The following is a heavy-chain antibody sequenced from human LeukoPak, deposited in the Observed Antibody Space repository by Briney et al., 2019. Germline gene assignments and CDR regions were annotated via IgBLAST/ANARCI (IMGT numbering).Heavy chain of an antibody. CDR1: GGSISSGSYY. V-gene: IGHV4-61*02. Sequence: PSETLSLTCTVSGGSISSGSYYWSWIRQPAGKGLEWIGRIYTSGSTNYNPSLKSRVTISVDTSKNQFSLKLSSVTAADTAVYYCARQGELLGYWGQGTLVTVSS. D-gene: IGHD3-10*01. J-gene: IGHJ4*02. CDR3: ARQGELLGY. CDR2: IYTSGST.